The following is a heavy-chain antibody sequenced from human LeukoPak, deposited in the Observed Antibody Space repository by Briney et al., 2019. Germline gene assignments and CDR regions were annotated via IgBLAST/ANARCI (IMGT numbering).Heavy chain of an antibody. D-gene: IGHD2-15*01. V-gene: IGHV4-59*08. J-gene: IGHJ4*02. CDR1: GGSISSYY. CDR3: ARRVAVPGSYYFDY. Sequence: PSETLSLTCTVSGGSISSYYWTWIRQPPGKGLEWIGFIYYSGATKYNPSLESRVTISLDTSNNQFSLRPNSVTAADTAVYYCARRVAVPGSYYFDYWSQGTLVTVSS. CDR2: IYYSGAT.